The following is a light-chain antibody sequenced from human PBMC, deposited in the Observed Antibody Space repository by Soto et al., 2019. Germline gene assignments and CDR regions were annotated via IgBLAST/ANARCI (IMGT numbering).Light chain of an antibody. CDR2: EVS. Sequence: QSVLTQPASVSGSPGQSITIYCTGTSSDVGGYNYVSWYQQQPGKAPKLMIYEVSNRPSGVSNRFAGSKSGNTASQTISGIQAGDEADYYCSSYTSSSTYVFGTGTKLTFL. CDR3: SSYTSSSTYV. J-gene: IGLJ1*01. CDR1: SSDVGGYNY. V-gene: IGLV2-14*01.